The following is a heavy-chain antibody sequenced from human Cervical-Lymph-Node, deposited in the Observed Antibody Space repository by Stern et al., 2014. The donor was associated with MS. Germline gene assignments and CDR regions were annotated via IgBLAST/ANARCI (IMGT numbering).Heavy chain of an antibody. CDR1: GYTFSSYG. CDR3: ARDHGIFDSWSGYYDYFDY. J-gene: IGHJ4*02. Sequence: VQLVQSGPEVKKPGASVQVSCKTSGYTFSSYGISWVRQAPGQGPEWMGWINTYIGNTYHAQEIKGRVSMTTDTSTSTVYMELRSLTSDDTAIYFCARDHGIFDSWSGYYDYFDYWGQGTLVTVSS. CDR2: INTYIGNT. D-gene: IGHD3-3*01. V-gene: IGHV1-18*01.